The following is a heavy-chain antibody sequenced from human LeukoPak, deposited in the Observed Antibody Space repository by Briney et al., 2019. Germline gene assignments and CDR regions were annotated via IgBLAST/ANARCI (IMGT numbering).Heavy chain of an antibody. D-gene: IGHD4-11*01. Sequence: ASVKVSCKASGYTFTGYYMHWVRQAPGQGLEWMGWINPNSGGTNYAQKFQDRVTMTRDTSISTAYMELSRLRSDDTAVYYCARSQDYSNFYFDYWGQGTLVTVSS. J-gene: IGHJ4*02. V-gene: IGHV1-2*02. CDR3: ARSQDYSNFYFDY. CDR1: GYTFTGYY. CDR2: INPNSGGT.